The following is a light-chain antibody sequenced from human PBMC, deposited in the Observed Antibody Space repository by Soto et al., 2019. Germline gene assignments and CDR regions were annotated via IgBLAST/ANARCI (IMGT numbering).Light chain of an antibody. CDR1: QSLDSSY. Sequence: EIVLTQSPDTLSLSLGERVILSCRASQSLDSSYLHWYQQRAGQAPRLLIFSTSNRDTGVPDRFSGSGSGTDFTLTISRLEPEDFVVYYCQQYDPSLPRTFGGGSRVEI. CDR2: STS. CDR3: QQYDPSLPRT. V-gene: IGKV3-20*01. J-gene: IGKJ4*01.